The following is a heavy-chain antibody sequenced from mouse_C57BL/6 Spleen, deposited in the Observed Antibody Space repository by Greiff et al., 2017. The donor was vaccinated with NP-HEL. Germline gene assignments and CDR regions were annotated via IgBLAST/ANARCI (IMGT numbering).Heavy chain of an antibody. J-gene: IGHJ2*01. D-gene: IGHD2-1*01. V-gene: IGHV1-66*01. CDR2: IYPGSGNT. CDR3: ARSIYYGNSHYFDY. Sequence: VQLQQSGPELVKPGASVKISCKASGYSFTSYYIHWVKQRPGQGLEWIGWIYPGSGNTKYNEKFKGKATLTADTSSSNAYMQLSSLTSEDSAVYYCARSIYYGNSHYFDYWGQGTTLTVSS. CDR1: GYSFTSYY.